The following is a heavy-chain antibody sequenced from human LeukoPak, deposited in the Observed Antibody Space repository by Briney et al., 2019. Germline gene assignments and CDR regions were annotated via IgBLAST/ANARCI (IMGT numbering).Heavy chain of an antibody. CDR3: ATGSQPDHYTYYGMDV. CDR1: GVTVSSNY. D-gene: IGHD1-14*01. J-gene: IGHJ6*02. Sequence: GGSLRLSCAASGVTVSSNYMSWVRQAPGKGLEWVSVVYAGGSTYYSDSVKGRFTISRDNSKNTLYLQMNSLRAEDTAVYYCATGSQPDHYTYYGMDVWGQGTTVTVSS. CDR2: VYAGGST. V-gene: IGHV3-66*01.